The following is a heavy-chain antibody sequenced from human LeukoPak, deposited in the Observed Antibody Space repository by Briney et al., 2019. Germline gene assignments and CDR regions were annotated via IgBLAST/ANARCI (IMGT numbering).Heavy chain of an antibody. CDR3: ARDQLTTRKEVDY. Sequence: GGSLRLSCAASGFTFSSYSMNWVRQAPGKGLEWVSSISSSSSYIYYADSVKGRFTISRGNAKNSLYLQMNSLRAEDTAVYYCARDQLTTRKEVDYWGQGTLVTVSS. D-gene: IGHD1-14*01. V-gene: IGHV3-21*01. CDR2: ISSSSSYI. J-gene: IGHJ4*02. CDR1: GFTFSSYS.